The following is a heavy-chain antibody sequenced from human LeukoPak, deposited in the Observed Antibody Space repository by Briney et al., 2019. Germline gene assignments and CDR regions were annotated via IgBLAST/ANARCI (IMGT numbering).Heavy chain of an antibody. D-gene: IGHD4-23*01. Sequence: ASVKVSCKASGYTFDNYAIHWVRQAPGQRLEWMGWINAGDGSTKYSQKFQGRVTITWETSATTAYMELSSLGSEDTAAYYCARNAVGKTDFDYWGQGTLVAVSS. CDR2: INAGDGST. J-gene: IGHJ4*02. CDR1: GYTFDNYA. V-gene: IGHV1-3*01. CDR3: ARNAVGKTDFDY.